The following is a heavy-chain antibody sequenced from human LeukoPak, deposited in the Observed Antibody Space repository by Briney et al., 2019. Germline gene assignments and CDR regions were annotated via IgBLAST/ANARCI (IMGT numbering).Heavy chain of an antibody. Sequence: GGSLRLSCAATGLTLRNFAMSWVRQAPGKGLEWVSSITISGDNTHYADSVKGRFTISRDNSKNTVYLQMSSLRAEDTALYYCAKDRNDTQKGLYYFDYWGQGTLVTVSS. J-gene: IGHJ4*02. CDR3: AKDRNDTQKGLYYFDY. V-gene: IGHV3-23*01. CDR1: GLTLRNFA. CDR2: ITISGDNT. D-gene: IGHD3-22*01.